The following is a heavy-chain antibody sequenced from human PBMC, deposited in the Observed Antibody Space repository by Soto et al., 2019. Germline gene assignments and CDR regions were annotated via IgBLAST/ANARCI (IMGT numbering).Heavy chain of an antibody. CDR3: AKRGHYSSRWYYYYYGMDV. Sequence: EVQLLESGGGLVQPGGYLRLSCAASGFTFSSYAMSWVCQAPGQGLEWVSAISGSGGSTYYADSVKGRFTISRDNSKNTLYLQRNSLRAEDTAVCYCAKRGHYSSRWYYYYYGMDVWGQGTTVTVSS. D-gene: IGHD6-13*01. V-gene: IGHV3-23*01. J-gene: IGHJ6*02. CDR2: ISGSGGST. CDR1: GFTFSSYA.